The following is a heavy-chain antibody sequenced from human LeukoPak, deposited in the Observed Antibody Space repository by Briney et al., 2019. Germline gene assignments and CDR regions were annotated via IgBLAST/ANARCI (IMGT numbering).Heavy chain of an antibody. J-gene: IGHJ4*02. CDR3: AKGAKQWLVLFGSYYFDY. Sequence: GGSLRLSCAASGFTFSSYAMSWVRQAPGKGLVWVSRISPTGSTTSYADSVKGRFTVSRDNAKNSVYLQMNSLRAEDTAVYYCAKGAKQWLVLFGSYYFDYWGQGTLVTVSS. V-gene: IGHV3-23*01. CDR2: ISPTGSTT. D-gene: IGHD6-19*01. CDR1: GFTFSSYA.